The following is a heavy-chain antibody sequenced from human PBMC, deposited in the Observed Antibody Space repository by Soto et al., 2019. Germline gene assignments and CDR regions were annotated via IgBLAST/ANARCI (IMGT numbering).Heavy chain of an antibody. J-gene: IGHJ6*02. V-gene: IGHV4-59*12. D-gene: IGHD5-12*01. CDR2: IYYSGST. CDR1: GGSISSYY. CDR3: ARRRGFPYYYGMDV. Sequence: PSETLSLTCTASGGSISSYYRSWVRQPPGKGLEWIGYIYYSGSTYYNPSLKSRVTISVDRSKNQFSLKLSSVTAADTAVYYCARRRGFPYYYGMDVWGQGTMVTVSS.